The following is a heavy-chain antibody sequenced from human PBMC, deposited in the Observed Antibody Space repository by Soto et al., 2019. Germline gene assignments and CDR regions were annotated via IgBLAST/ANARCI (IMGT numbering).Heavy chain of an antibody. Sequence: PSETLSLTCAVSGGSISSSNWWSWVRQPPGKGLEWIGEIYHSGSTNYNPSLKSRVTISVDKSKNQFSLKLSSVTAADTAVYYCARCSAVLWFGELLHYYGMDVWGQGTTVTVSS. CDR3: ARCSAVLWFGELLHYYGMDV. CDR2: IYHSGST. J-gene: IGHJ6*02. V-gene: IGHV4-4*02. D-gene: IGHD3-10*01. CDR1: GGSISSSNW.